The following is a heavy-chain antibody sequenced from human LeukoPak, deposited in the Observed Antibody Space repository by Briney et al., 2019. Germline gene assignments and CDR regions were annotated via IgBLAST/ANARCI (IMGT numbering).Heavy chain of an antibody. Sequence: SETLSLTCTVSGGSISSYYWSWIRQPPGKGLEWIGYIYYSGSTNYNPSLKSRVTISVDTSKNQFSLKLSSVTAADTAVYYCARHVYSGSYSWFDPWGQGTLVTVSS. CDR1: GGSISSYY. CDR3: ARHVYSGSYSWFDP. D-gene: IGHD1-26*01. CDR2: IYYSGST. J-gene: IGHJ5*02. V-gene: IGHV4-59*08.